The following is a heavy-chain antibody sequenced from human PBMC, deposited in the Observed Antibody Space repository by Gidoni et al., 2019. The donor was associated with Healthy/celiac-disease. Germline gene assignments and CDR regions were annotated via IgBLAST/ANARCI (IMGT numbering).Heavy chain of an antibody. Sequence: EVQRVESGGGLVQPGGSLRLPCAASGFTFSSYSMNWVRQAPGTGLEWVSYISSSSSTIYYADSVKGRFTISRDNAKNSLYLQMNSLRDEDTAVYYCAREAYNYYDSSGYSDYNWFDPWGQGTLVTVSS. V-gene: IGHV3-48*02. CDR3: AREAYNYYDSSGYSDYNWFDP. J-gene: IGHJ5*02. CDR2: ISSSSSTI. D-gene: IGHD3-22*01. CDR1: GFTFSSYS.